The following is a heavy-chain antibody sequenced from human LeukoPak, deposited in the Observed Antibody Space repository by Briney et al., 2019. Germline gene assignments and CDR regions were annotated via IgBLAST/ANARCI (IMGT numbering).Heavy chain of an antibody. J-gene: IGHJ3*02. Sequence: PETLSLTPTLSRGSTSSSIDYWGWIRQPPGKRLEWRGSIYYSGRTYYNPSLNSRVTISVDTSKNQFSLTLSSVTAADTAVYYCARWVAGERDAFDIWGQGTMVTVSS. CDR1: RGSTSSSIDY. CDR3: ARWVAGERDAFDI. V-gene: IGHV4-39*07. CDR2: IYYSGRT. D-gene: IGHD3-10*01.